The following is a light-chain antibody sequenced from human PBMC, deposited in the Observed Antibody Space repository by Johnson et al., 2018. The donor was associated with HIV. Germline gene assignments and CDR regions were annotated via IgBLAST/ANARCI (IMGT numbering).Light chain of an antibody. CDR2: ENN. V-gene: IGLV1-51*02. Sequence: PGQKVTISCSGSSSNIGNNYVSWYQQLPGTAPKLLIYENNKRPSGIPDRFSGSKSGTSATLGITGLQTGDEADYYCGTWDSSLSAYVFGTGTKVTVL. CDR3: GTWDSSLSAYV. CDR1: SSNIGNNY. J-gene: IGLJ1*01.